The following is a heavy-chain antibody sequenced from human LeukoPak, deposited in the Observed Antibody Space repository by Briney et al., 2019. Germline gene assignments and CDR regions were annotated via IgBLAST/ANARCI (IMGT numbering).Heavy chain of an antibody. CDR3: ANWGSSGWYFDDY. D-gene: IGHD6-19*01. V-gene: IGHV1-24*01. Sequence: ASVKVSCKVSGYTLTELSMHWVRQAPGKGLEWMGGFDPEDGETIYAQKFQGRVTMTEDTSTDTANMELSSLRSEDTAVYYCANWGSSGWYFDDYWGQGTLVTVSS. CDR2: FDPEDGET. CDR1: GYTLTELS. J-gene: IGHJ4*02.